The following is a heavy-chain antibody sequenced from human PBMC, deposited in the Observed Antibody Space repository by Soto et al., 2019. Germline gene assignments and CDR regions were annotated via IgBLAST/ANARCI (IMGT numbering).Heavy chain of an antibody. CDR1: GGSIGRGGYY. D-gene: IGHD3-3*01. CDR3: ARGQRNEWFEAQYGMVF. J-gene: IGHJ6*02. Sequence: SETLSLTCTVSGGSIGRGGYYWTWIRQHPGKGLEWIGYIYYSGSTYYNPSLKSRITISVDTSKNQFSLKLTSVTAADTAVYYCARGQRNEWFEAQYGMVFCCQGTTVTVSS. V-gene: IGHV4-31*03. CDR2: IYYSGST.